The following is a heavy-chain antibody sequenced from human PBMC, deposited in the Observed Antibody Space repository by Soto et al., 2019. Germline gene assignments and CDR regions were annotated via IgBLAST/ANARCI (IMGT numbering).Heavy chain of an antibody. D-gene: IGHD3-3*01. CDR1: GGSISSSSYY. V-gene: IGHV4-39*07. CDR2: IYYSGST. CDR3: ARAIFGVVHNYYYYYGMDV. J-gene: IGHJ6*02. Sequence: PSETLSLTCTVSGGSISSSSYYWDWIRQPPGKGLEWIGNIYYSGSTNYNPSLKSRVTISVDTSKNQFSLKLSSVTAADTAVYYCARAIFGVVHNYYYYYGMDVWGQGTTVTVSS.